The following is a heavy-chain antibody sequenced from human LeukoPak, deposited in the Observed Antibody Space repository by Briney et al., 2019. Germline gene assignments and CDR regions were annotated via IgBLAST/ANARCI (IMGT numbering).Heavy chain of an antibody. CDR1: GYSFTSYW. CDR2: IYPGDSDT. D-gene: IGHD3-3*01. CDR3: ARLSADDYDFWSGYLNAFDI. Sequence: GESLKISCKGSGYSFTSYWIGWVRQMPGKGLEWMGIIYPGDSDTRYSPSIQGQVTISADKSISTAYLQWSSLKASDTAMYYCARLSADDYDFWSGYLNAFDIWGQGTMVTVSS. V-gene: IGHV5-51*01. J-gene: IGHJ3*02.